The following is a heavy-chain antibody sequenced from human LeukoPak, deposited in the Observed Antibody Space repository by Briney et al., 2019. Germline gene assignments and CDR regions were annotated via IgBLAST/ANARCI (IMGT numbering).Heavy chain of an antibody. CDR1: GFTFSSYS. Sequence: GGSLRLSCAASGFTFSSYSMNWVRQAPGKGLEWVSYISSSSSTIYYADSVKGRFTISRDNAKNSLYLQMNSLRAEDTAVYYCARPGAAGSFDYWGQGTLVTVSS. V-gene: IGHV3-48*04. J-gene: IGHJ4*02. D-gene: IGHD7-27*01. CDR3: ARPGAAGSFDY. CDR2: ISSSSSTI.